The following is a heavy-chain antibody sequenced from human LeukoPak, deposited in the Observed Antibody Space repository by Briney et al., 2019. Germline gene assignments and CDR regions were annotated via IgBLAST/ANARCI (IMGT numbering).Heavy chain of an antibody. CDR1: GYFISSSYY. Sequence: PSETLSLTCTVSGYFISSSYYWGWIRQPPGKGLEWIGTIYHSGSTYYSPSLKSRVTISLDTSKNQFSLKLSSVTAADTAVYYCARGRYYYDSSGYPQPDAFDIWGQGTMVTVSS. CDR2: IYHSGST. D-gene: IGHD3-22*01. V-gene: IGHV4-38-2*02. J-gene: IGHJ3*02. CDR3: ARGRYYYDSSGYPQPDAFDI.